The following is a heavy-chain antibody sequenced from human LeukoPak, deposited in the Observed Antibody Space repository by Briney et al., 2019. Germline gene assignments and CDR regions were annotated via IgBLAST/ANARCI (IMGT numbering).Heavy chain of an antibody. Sequence: PGGSLRLSCAASGFTFSSYEMNWGRQAPGKGLEWVSYISSSGSTTYYAESVKGRFTISRDNAKNSLYLQMNSLRAEDTAVYYCARSMITFGGVIVPFHYWGQGTLVTVSS. V-gene: IGHV3-48*03. CDR1: GFTFSSYE. CDR3: ARSMITFGGVIVPFHY. D-gene: IGHD3-16*02. J-gene: IGHJ4*02. CDR2: ISSSGSTT.